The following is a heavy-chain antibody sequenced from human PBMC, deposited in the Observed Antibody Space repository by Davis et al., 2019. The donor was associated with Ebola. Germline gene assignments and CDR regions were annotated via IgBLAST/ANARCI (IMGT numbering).Heavy chain of an antibody. CDR2: INPNSGGT. CDR3: ARGDCSSTSFCGGPDY. J-gene: IGHJ4*02. Sequence: ASVKVSCKASGYTFTGYYMHWVRQAPGQGLEWMGWINPNSGGTNYAQKFQGRVTMTRDTSISTAYMELSRLRSDDTAVYYCARGDCSSTSFCGGPDYWGQGTLVTVSS. CDR1: GYTFTGYY. V-gene: IGHV1-2*02. D-gene: IGHD2-2*01.